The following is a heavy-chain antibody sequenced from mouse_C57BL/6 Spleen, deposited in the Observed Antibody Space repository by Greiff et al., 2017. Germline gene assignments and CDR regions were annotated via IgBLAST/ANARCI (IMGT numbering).Heavy chain of an antibody. CDR1: GYSITSGYY. CDR3: ARDSPSYGNYDYAMDY. CDR2: ISYDGSN. J-gene: IGHJ4*01. V-gene: IGHV3-6*01. D-gene: IGHD2-10*01. Sequence: EVQRVESGPGLVKPSQSLSLTCSVTGYSITSGYYWNWIRQFPGNKLEWMGYISYDGSNNYNPSLKNRISITRDTSKNQFFLKLNSVTTEDTATYYCARDSPSYGNYDYAMDYWGQGTSVTVSS.